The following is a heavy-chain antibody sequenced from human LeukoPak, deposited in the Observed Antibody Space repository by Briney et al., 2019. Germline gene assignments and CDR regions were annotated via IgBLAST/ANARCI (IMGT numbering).Heavy chain of an antibody. Sequence: ASVKVSCKASGYTFTSYYMHWIRQAPGQGLEWMGWINAESGETKYAQKFQGRVTMTRDTSISTAYMELSRLRSDDTAVYYCARSIYSSSWNAFDIWGQGTMVTVSS. J-gene: IGHJ3*02. CDR3: ARSIYSSSWNAFDI. CDR2: INAESGET. D-gene: IGHD6-13*01. CDR1: GYTFTSYY. V-gene: IGHV1-2*02.